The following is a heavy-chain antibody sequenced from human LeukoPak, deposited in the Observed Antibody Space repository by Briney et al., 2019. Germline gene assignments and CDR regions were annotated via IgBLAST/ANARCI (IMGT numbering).Heavy chain of an antibody. D-gene: IGHD4-23*01. V-gene: IGHV4-30-2*01. CDR1: GGSISSGGYS. J-gene: IGHJ4*02. Sequence: PSETLSLTCAVSGGSISSGGYSWSWIRQPPGKGLEWIGFIYHSGSTYYTPSLKSRVTISVDRSKNQFSLKLTSVTAADTAVYYCARVADYSGNFALDYWGQGTLVTVSS. CDR3: ARVADYSGNFALDY. CDR2: IYHSGST.